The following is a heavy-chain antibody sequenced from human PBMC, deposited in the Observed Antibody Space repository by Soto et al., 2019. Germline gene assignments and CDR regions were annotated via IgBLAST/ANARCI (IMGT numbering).Heavy chain of an antibody. CDR1: GFTFSSYA. CDR2: IKEDGREE. Sequence: PGGFLRLSCAASGFTFSSYAMSWVRQVPGKGLEWVAKIKEDGREEYYVDSAKGRFTISRDNANNLLYLQMNSLRVEDTALFYCARDDGLRTVDYWGEGTLVTVSS. V-gene: IGHV3-7*01. CDR3: ARDDGLRTVDY. J-gene: IGHJ4*02.